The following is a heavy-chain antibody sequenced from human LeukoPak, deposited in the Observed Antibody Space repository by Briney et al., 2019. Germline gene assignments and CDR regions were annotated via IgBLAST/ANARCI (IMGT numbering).Heavy chain of an antibody. CDR1: AGSISSRISY. J-gene: IGHJ4*02. CDR2: IYYSGST. V-gene: IGHV4-39*01. Sequence: PSETLSLTCTVSAGSISSRISYWSWIRQPPGKELEWIATIYYSGSTYYSPSLKSRVTISVDTSKNQFSLKVTSMTAADTAVYYCARRIVGVIDAFDYWGQGALVTVSS. D-gene: IGHD1-26*01. CDR3: ARRIVGVIDAFDY.